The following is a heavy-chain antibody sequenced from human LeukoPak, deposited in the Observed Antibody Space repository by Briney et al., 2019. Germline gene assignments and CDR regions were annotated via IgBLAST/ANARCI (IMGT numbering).Heavy chain of an antibody. CDR2: IKQDGSEK. J-gene: IGHJ4*02. CDR3: ASGGRGTYYGSGSYVDF. CDR1: GFTFNNYW. V-gene: IGHV3-7*01. D-gene: IGHD3-10*01. Sequence: GGSLRLSCAASGFTFNNYWMTWVRQAPGKGLEWVANIKQDGSEKYYVDSLKGRFTISRDSAKNSLYLQMNSLRAEDTAVYYCASGGRGTYYGSGSYVDFWGQGTLVTVSS.